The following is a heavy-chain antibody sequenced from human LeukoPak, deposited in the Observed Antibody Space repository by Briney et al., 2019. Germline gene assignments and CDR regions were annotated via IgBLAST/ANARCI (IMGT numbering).Heavy chain of an antibody. J-gene: IGHJ4*02. Sequence: SVTVSFKASGGTFISYAISWVRQAPGQGLEWMGGIIPIFGTANYAQKFQGRVTITTDESTSTAYMELSSLRSEDTAVYYCARGGWYATPDYWGQGTLVTVSS. CDR3: ARGGWYATPDY. D-gene: IGHD6-13*01. CDR1: GGTFISYA. CDR2: IIPIFGTA. V-gene: IGHV1-69*05.